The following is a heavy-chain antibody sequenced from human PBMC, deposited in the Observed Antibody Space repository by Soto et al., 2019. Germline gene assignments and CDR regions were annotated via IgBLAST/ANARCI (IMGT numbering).Heavy chain of an antibody. CDR2: ISYDGSNK. V-gene: IGHV3-30*18. J-gene: IGHJ6*02. CDR1: GFTFSSYG. CDR3: AKDEGPYYYYGMDV. Sequence: QVQLVESGGGVVQPGRSLRLSCAASGFTFSSYGMHWVRQAPGKGLEWVAVISYDGSNKYYADSVKGRFTISRDNSKNTLYLQMNSLRAEDTAVYYCAKDEGPYYYYGMDVWGQGTTVTASS.